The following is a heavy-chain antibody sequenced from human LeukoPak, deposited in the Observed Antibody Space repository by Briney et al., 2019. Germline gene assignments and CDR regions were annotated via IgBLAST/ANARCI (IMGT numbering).Heavy chain of an antibody. CDR2: ISGSDAGT. J-gene: IGHJ4*02. CDR1: GFTFSTYA. Sequence: GALRLSCAASGFTFSTYAMSWVRQSPGKGLEWVSAISGSDAGTYYADSVKGRFTISRDNSKNTLYLQMNSLRVDDTAVYNCASARALYGYRGYDEPYFDYWGQGTLVTVSS. CDR3: ASARALYGYRGYDEPYFDY. D-gene: IGHD5-12*01. V-gene: IGHV3-23*01.